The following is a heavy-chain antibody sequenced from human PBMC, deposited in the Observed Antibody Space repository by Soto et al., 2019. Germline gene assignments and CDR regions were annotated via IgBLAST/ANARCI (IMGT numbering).Heavy chain of an antibody. V-gene: IGHV4-4*07. J-gene: IGHJ4*02. CDR3: ARACSSNSCYDVFDY. D-gene: IGHD2-2*01. CDR2: IYTSGST. Sequence: CTVSGGSISSYYWSWIRQPAGKGLEWIGRIYTSGSTNYNPSLKSRVTMSVDTSKNQFSLKLSSVTAADTAVYYCARACSSNSCYDVFDYWGQGTLVTVSS. CDR1: GGSISSYY.